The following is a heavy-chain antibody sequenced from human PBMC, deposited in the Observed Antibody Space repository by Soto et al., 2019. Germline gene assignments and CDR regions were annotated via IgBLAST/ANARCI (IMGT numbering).Heavy chain of an antibody. J-gene: IGHJ6*02. CDR1: GFTFSSYA. Sequence: QVQLVESGGGVVQPGRSLRLSCAASGFTFSSYAMHWVRQAPGKGQEWVAVISYDGSNKYYADSVKGRFTISRDNSKNTMYLQMNSLRAEDTAVYYCARDPVEHDILTGTLALSWYYGMDVWGHGTTVTVSS. D-gene: IGHD3-9*01. V-gene: IGHV3-30-3*01. CDR3: ARDPVEHDILTGTLALSWYYGMDV. CDR2: ISYDGSNK.